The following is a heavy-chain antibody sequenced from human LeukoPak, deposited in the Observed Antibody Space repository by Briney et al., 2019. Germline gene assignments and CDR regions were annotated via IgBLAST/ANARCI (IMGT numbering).Heavy chain of an antibody. CDR3: AREGLRYFDWLLSGDAANWFDP. Sequence: PGGSPRLSCAASGFTFSSYWMSWVRQAPGKGLEWVANIKQDGSEKYYVDSVKGRFTISRDNAKNSLYLQMNSLRAEDTAVYYCAREGLRYFDWLLSGDAANWFDPWGQGTLVTVSS. V-gene: IGHV3-7*01. CDR2: IKQDGSEK. CDR1: GFTFSSYW. D-gene: IGHD3-9*01. J-gene: IGHJ5*02.